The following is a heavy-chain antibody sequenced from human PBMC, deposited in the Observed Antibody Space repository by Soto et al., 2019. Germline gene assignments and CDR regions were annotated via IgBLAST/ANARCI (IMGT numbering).Heavy chain of an antibody. CDR2: IIPISDTT. CDR3: ARSQGSSTSLDIYYYYYYGMDV. D-gene: IGHD2-2*01. CDR1: GGTFSSYA. V-gene: IGHV1-69*01. J-gene: IGHJ6*02. Sequence: QVQLVQSGAEVKKPGSSVKVSCKASGGTFSSYAISWVRQAPGQGLEWMGGIIPISDTTNYAQKFQGRVTITADESTSTAYVELSSMRAADTAVYYCARSQGSSTSLDIYYYYYYGMDVWGQGTTVTVSS.